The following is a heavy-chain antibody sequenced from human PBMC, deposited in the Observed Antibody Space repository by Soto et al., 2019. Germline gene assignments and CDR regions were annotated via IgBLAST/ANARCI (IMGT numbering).Heavy chain of an antibody. CDR1: GFTFSSYG. Sequence: QVQLVESGGGVVQPGRSLRLSCAASGFTFSSYGMHWVRQAPGKGLEWVAVISYDGSNKYYADSVKGRFTISRDNSKNTLYLQMNSLSAEDTAVYYCAKDNRRDGYNYPKGGPTDYWGQGTLVTVSS. J-gene: IGHJ4*02. CDR2: ISYDGSNK. V-gene: IGHV3-30*18. D-gene: IGHD5-12*01. CDR3: AKDNRRDGYNYPKGGPTDY.